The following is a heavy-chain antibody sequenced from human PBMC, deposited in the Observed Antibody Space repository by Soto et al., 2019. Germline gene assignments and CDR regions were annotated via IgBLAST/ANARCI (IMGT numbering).Heavy chain of an antibody. CDR3: AKGAVGMFPIVGATDYYYGMDV. Sequence: GGSLRLSCAASGFTFSSYAMSWVRQAPGKGLEWVSAISGSGGSTYYADSVKGRFTISRDNSKNTLYLQMNSLRAEDTAVYYCAKGAVGMFPIVGATDYYYGMDVWGQGTTVTVSS. V-gene: IGHV3-23*01. D-gene: IGHD1-26*01. CDR1: GFTFSSYA. CDR2: ISGSGGST. J-gene: IGHJ6*02.